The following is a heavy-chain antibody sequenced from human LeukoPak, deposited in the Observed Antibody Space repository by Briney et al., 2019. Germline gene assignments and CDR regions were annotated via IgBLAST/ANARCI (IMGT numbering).Heavy chain of an antibody. V-gene: IGHV3-33*01. CDR1: GFTFSSYG. J-gene: IGHJ3*02. CDR3: ASLKDSSGLADI. D-gene: IGHD3-22*01. Sequence: HPGRSLRVSCAASGFTFSSYGMHGVRQAPGKGLEWVAVIWYDGSNKYYADSVKGRFTISRDNSKNTLYLQMNSLRAEDTAVYYCASLKDSSGLADIWGQGTMVTVSS. CDR2: IWYDGSNK.